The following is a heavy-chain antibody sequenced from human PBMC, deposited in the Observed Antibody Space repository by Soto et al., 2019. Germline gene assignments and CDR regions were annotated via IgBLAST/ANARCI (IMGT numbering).Heavy chain of an antibody. CDR2: IIPVFGTP. D-gene: IGHD3-22*01. V-gene: IGHV1-69*12. CDR1: GGTLSNYG. CDR3: ATGDSSMIVFTTYAGMHV. Sequence: QVQLVQSGAEVKKPGSSVKVSCKASGGTLSNYGISWVRQAPGQGLEWMGGIIPVFGTPNYAQKYQGRVTLTAAESTTTAYTDVSCLTSAVTAVYSCATGDSSMIVFTTYAGMHVWCQVPSFTLSS. J-gene: IGHJ6*02.